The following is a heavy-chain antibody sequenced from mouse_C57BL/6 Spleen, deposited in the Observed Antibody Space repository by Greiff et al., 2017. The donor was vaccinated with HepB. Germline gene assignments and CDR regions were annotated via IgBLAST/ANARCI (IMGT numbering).Heavy chain of an antibody. D-gene: IGHD4-1*01. J-gene: IGHJ2*01. Sequence: VQLQQSGAELVRPGTSVKMSCKASGYTFTNYWIGWAKQRPGHGLEWIGDIYPGGGYTNYNEKFKGKATLTADKSSSTAYMQFSSLTSEDSAIYYCARLGWDEGDYWGQGTTLTVSS. CDR1: GYTFTNYW. CDR3: ARLGWDEGDY. V-gene: IGHV1-63*01. CDR2: IYPGGGYT.